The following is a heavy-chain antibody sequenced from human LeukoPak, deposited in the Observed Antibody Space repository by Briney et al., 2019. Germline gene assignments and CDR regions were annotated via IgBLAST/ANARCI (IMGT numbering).Heavy chain of an antibody. D-gene: IGHD3-10*01. CDR1: GFTFSNFV. V-gene: IGHV3-33*01. CDR3: VRGPETHFYYSGSSSDFDY. Sequence: PGGSLRLSCAASGFTFSNFVMHWVRQAPGRGLEWVALMSYDGTSKYYADSVKGRFTISRDDSKDTLFLEMNSLRGEDTAVYYCVRGPETHFYYSGSSSDFDYWGQGTPVTISS. J-gene: IGHJ4*02. CDR2: MSYDGTSK.